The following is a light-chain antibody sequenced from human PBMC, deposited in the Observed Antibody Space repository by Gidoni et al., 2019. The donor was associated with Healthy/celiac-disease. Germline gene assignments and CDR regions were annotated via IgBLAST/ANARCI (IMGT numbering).Light chain of an antibody. Sequence: DIQLTQSPSFLSASVGDRVTITCRASQGISSSLAWFQQTPGKAPKLLIYAASTLQSGVPSRFSGSGSGTEFTVTISTLQPEDFATYYCQQLKSYPLTFGGGTKVEIK. V-gene: IGKV1-9*01. CDR3: QQLKSYPLT. CDR2: AAS. J-gene: IGKJ4*01. CDR1: QGISSS.